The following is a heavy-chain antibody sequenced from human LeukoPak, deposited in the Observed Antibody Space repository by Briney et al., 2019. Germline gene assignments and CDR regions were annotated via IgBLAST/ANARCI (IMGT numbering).Heavy chain of an antibody. V-gene: IGHV4-59*08. CDR3: ARQPSYDFWSGSFLDY. CDR2: IYYSGST. D-gene: IGHD3-3*01. Sequence: SETLSLTCTVSGGSISSYYWSWIRQPPGKGLEWIGYIYYSGSTNYNPSLKSRVTISVDTSKNQFSLKLSSVTAADTAVYYCARQPSYDFWSGSFLDYWGQGTLVTVSS. J-gene: IGHJ4*02. CDR1: GGSISSYY.